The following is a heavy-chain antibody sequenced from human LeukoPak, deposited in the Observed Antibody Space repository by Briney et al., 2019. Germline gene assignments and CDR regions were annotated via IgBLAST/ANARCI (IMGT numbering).Heavy chain of an antibody. CDR2: MYHSGNS. D-gene: IGHD5-18*01. V-gene: IGHV4-59*01. Sequence: SETLSLTCTVSGGSITTYYWSWIRQPPGKGLEWIGYMYHSGNSNYNPSLRSRVTISVDTSKSQFSLKLTSVTAADTAVYYCARGGYNYGYRLDDWGQGILVTVSS. CDR1: GGSITTYY. CDR3: ARGGYNYGYRLDD. J-gene: IGHJ4*02.